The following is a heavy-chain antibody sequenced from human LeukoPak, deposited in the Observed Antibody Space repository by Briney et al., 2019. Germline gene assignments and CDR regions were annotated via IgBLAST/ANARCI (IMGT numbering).Heavy chain of an antibody. D-gene: IGHD6-19*01. V-gene: IGHV3-7*01. CDR3: ARALSFIAVAVYYFDY. CDR2: IKQDGSEK. CDR1: GFTFSSYW. Sequence: GGSLRLSCAASGFTFSSYWMSWVRQAPGKGLEWVANIKQDGSEKYYVDSVKGRFTISRDNAKNSLYLQMNSLRAKDTAVYYCARALSFIAVAVYYFDYWGQGTLVTVSS. J-gene: IGHJ4*02.